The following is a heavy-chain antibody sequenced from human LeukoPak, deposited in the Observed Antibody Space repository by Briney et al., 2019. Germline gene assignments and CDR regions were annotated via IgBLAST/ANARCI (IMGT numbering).Heavy chain of an antibody. V-gene: IGHV4-59*01. J-gene: IGHJ4*02. CDR2: IYYSGST. D-gene: IGHD3-3*01. CDR1: GGSISSYY. Sequence: KSSETLSLTYTVSGGSISSYYWSWIRQPPGKGLEWIGYIYYSGSTNYNPSLKSRVTISVDTSKNQFSLKLSSVTAADTAVYHCARCITIFGVVTHFDYWGQGTLVTVSS. CDR3: ARCITIFGVVTHFDY.